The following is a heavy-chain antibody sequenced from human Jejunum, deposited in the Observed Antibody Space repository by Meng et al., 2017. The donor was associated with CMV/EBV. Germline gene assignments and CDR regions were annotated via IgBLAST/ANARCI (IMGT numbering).Heavy chain of an antibody. CDR3: ARGGGEYSYEFFH. CDR1: GFTFSTYS. CDR2: ISTYSYYI. V-gene: IGHV3-21*01. Sequence: AASGFTFSTYSMNWVRQAPGKGLEWVSSISTYSYYIYYADSVKGRFTISRDNAKNSLYLQMNSLRAEDTAVYYCARGGGEYSYEFFHWGQGTLVTVSS. D-gene: IGHD5-18*01. J-gene: IGHJ1*01.